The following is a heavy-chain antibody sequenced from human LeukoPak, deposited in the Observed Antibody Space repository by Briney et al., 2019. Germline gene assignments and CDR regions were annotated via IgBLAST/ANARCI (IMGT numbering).Heavy chain of an antibody. CDR3: ARAPLYYYDSSGYLQH. V-gene: IGHV1-2*06. CDR1: GYTFTGYY. Sequence: ASVKVSCKASGYTFTGYYMHWVRQAPGQGLEWMGRINPNSGGTNYAQKFQGRVTMTRDTSISTAYMELSRLRSDDTAVYYCARAPLYYYDSSGYLQHWGQATLVTVSS. CDR2: INPNSGGT. J-gene: IGHJ1*01. D-gene: IGHD3-22*01.